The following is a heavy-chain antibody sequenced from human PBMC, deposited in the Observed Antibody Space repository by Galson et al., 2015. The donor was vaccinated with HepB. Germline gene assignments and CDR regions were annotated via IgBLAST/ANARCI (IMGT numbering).Heavy chain of an antibody. Sequence: SETLSLTCTVSGASISTSFWSWIRQSPGKGLEWIAYIYHTGSTDYNPSLKSRVTTSVDTAKKQFSLNVRSVTAADTAVYYCAAGDTSCYECCFVWGQGTTVTVSS. D-gene: IGHD2-2*01. CDR3: AAGDTSCYECCFV. CDR2: IYHTGST. CDR1: GASISTSF. J-gene: IGHJ6*02. V-gene: IGHV4-59*01.